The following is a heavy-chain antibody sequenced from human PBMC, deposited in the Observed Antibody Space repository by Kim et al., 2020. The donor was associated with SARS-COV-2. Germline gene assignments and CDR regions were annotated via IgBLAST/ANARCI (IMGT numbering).Heavy chain of an antibody. CDR1: GFNFNDHY. CDR2: ISSSSDYT. V-gene: IGHV3-11*05. Sequence: GGSLRLSCAASGFNFNDHYMSWIRLVPVRGLEWVSYISSSSDYTNYADSVKGRFTISRDNAKNSLYLQMNNLRAEDTAVYYCARDGRHYDSSGYYHYWGQGILVTVSS. D-gene: IGHD3-22*01. J-gene: IGHJ4*02. CDR3: ARDGRHYDSSGYYHY.